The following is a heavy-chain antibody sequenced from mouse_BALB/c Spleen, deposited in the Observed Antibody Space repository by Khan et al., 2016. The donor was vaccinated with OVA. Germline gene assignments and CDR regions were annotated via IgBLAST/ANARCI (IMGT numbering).Heavy chain of an antibody. D-gene: IGHD1-3*01. Sequence: QVQLKESGAELVRPGVSVKISCKGSGYTFTDFVMHWVKQSHAKSLEWIGVISTHYGDTTHNQTFKGKATMTVDKSSSTAYMELARLTSEDSAIYYCVMGSGEYRFAYWGQGTLVTVSA. CDR2: ISTHYGDT. CDR1: GYTFTDFV. CDR3: VMGSGEYRFAY. J-gene: IGHJ3*01. V-gene: IGHV1S137*01.